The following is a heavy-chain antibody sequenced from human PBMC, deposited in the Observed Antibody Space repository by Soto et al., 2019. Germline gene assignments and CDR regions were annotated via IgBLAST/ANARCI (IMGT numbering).Heavy chain of an antibody. Sequence: GGSLRLSCAASGFTFSTYAMAWIRQAPGEGLEWVSGISDNGGRTYYAASVKGRFTISRDNSKNTLYLQMNSLRPEDTAMYYCAKEHHTTLPVATDYWGQATLVTVSS. J-gene: IGHJ4*02. D-gene: IGHD6-19*01. CDR1: GFTFSTYA. CDR2: ISDNGGRT. V-gene: IGHV3-23*01. CDR3: AKEHHTTLPVATDY.